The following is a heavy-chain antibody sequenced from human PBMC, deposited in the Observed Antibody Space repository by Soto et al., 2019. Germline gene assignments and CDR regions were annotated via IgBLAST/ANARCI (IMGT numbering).Heavy chain of an antibody. CDR1: GYTFTSYG. CDR2: ISAYNGNT. Sequence: QVQLVQSGAEVKKPGASVKVSCKASGYTFTSYGISWVRQAPGQGLEWMGWISAYNGNTNYAQKLQGRVTMTTDTSTSTAYMELRSLRSDDTAVYYCAGDPRYYDFWSGYPRYYGMDVWGQGTTVTVSS. J-gene: IGHJ6*02. V-gene: IGHV1-18*04. CDR3: AGDPRYYDFWSGYPRYYGMDV. D-gene: IGHD3-3*01.